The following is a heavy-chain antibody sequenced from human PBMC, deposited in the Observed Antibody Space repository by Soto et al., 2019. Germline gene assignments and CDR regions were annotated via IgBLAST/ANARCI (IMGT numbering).Heavy chain of an antibody. Sequence: QVQLQESGPGLVKPSGTLSLICVVSGGSISSSNWWSWVRQPPGKGLEWIGEIYHSGSTNYNPSLKSRVAISVDKSKNQFSLKLSSVTAADTAVYYCARDSRTGDIEIVPAVISELYYGLDVWGQGTTVTVSS. CDR3: ARDSRTGDIEIVPAVISELYYGLDV. D-gene: IGHD2-2*01. CDR1: GGSISSSNW. V-gene: IGHV4-4*02. CDR2: IYHSGST. J-gene: IGHJ6*02.